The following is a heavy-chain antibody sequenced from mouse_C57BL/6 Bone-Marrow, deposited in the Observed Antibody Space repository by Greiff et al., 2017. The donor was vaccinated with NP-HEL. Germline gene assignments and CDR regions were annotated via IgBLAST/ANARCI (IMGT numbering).Heavy chain of an antibody. CDR1: GFTFTDYY. D-gene: IGHD3-1*01. V-gene: IGHV7-3*01. Sequence: EVKLVESGGGLVQPGGSLSLSCAASGFTFTDYYMSWVRQPPGKALEWLGFIRNKANGYTTEYSASVKGRFTISRDNSQSILYLQMNALRAEDSATYYCARYGPRYWYCDVWGTGTTVTVSS. CDR2: IRNKANGYTT. CDR3: ARYGPRYWYCDV. J-gene: IGHJ1*03.